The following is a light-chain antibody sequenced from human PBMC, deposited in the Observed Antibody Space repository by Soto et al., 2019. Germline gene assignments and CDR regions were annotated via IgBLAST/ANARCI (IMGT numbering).Light chain of an antibody. CDR3: QQYGSSYS. CDR1: QSVSSNF. Sequence: EIVLTQSPGTLSLSPGERATLSCRASQSVSSNFLAWYQQKPGQAPRLLIYGASGRATGIPDRFSGSGSGTDFTHTISRLEPEDFAVYYCQQYGSSYSFGQGTKLEIK. CDR2: GAS. J-gene: IGKJ2*03. V-gene: IGKV3-20*01.